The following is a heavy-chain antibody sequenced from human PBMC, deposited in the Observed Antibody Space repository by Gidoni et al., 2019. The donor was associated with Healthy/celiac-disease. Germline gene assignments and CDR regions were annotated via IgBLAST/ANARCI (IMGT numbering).Heavy chain of an antibody. CDR2: IYYSGST. Sequence: QLQLQESGPGLVKPSETLSLTCTVSGGSISSSSYYWGWIRQPPGKGLEWIGSIYYSGSTYYNPSIKSRVTISVDTSKNQFSLKLSSVTAADTAVYYCARGVVPAAIPSGYFDYWGQGTLVTVSS. J-gene: IGHJ4*02. V-gene: IGHV4-39*01. CDR1: GGSISSSSYY. CDR3: ARGVVPAAIPSGYFDY. D-gene: IGHD2-2*01.